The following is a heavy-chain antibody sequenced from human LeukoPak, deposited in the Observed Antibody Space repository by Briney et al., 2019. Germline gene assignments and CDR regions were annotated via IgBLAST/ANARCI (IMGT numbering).Heavy chain of an antibody. CDR1: GGSISSSSYY. J-gene: IGHJ4*02. V-gene: IGHV4-39*01. CDR3: ARQRVESSGPFDY. Sequence: SETLSLTCTVSGGSISSSSYYWGWIRQPPGKGLEWTGSIYYSGSTYYNPSLKSRVTISVDTSKNQFSLKLSSVTAADTAVYYCARQRVESSGPFDYWGQGTLVTVSS. D-gene: IGHD3-22*01. CDR2: IYYSGST.